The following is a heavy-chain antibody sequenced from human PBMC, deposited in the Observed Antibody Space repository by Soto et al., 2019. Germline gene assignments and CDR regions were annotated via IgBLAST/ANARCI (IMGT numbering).Heavy chain of an antibody. CDR1: GGTFSSYT. CDR2: IIPILGIA. Sequence: GASVKVSCKASGGTFSSYTISWVRQAPGQGLEWMGRIIPILGIANYAQKFQVRVTLTTDASTSTVYMELRSLRSDDTAVYYCAREPNYFDYWGQGTLVTVSS. CDR3: AREPNYFDY. J-gene: IGHJ4*02. V-gene: IGHV1-69*16.